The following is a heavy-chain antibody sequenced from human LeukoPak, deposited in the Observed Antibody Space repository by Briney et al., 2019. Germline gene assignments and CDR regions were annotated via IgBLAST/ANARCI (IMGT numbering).Heavy chain of an antibody. V-gene: IGHV3-21*04. Sequence: GGSLRLSCAASGFTFSNYGMNWVRQAPGKGLEWVSGSASTGRTYYADSVKGRFTISRDNARNSLYLQMNSLRAEDTALYYCARDLGITGTTDYWGQGTLVTVSS. D-gene: IGHD1-14*01. CDR3: ARDLGITGTTDY. J-gene: IGHJ4*02. CDR1: GFTFSNYG. CDR2: SASTGRT.